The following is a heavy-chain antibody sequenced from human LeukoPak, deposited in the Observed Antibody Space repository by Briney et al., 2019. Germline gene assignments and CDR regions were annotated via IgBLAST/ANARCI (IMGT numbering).Heavy chain of an antibody. Sequence: GSLRLSCAASGFPFNNYVIHWVRLPPGKGLEWVAFFRYDGNHEYYADSVKGRFTFSRDNSKNTLFLQMDSLRTEDTAVYYCASRPTGFDWGPFDYWGQGTLVTVSS. V-gene: IGHV3-30*02. CDR1: GFPFNNYV. CDR3: ASRPTGFDWGPFDY. J-gene: IGHJ4*02. CDR2: FRYDGNHE. D-gene: IGHD5-12*01.